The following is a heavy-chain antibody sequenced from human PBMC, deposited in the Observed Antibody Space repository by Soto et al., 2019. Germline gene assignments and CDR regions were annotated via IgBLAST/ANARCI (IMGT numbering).Heavy chain of an antibody. CDR1: GFTFSNAW. CDR2: IKSKTDGGTT. CDR3: ATDALSGFGEAQFGY. J-gene: IGHJ4*02. V-gene: IGHV3-15*01. Sequence: EVQLVESGGGLVKPGGSLRLSCAASGFTFSNAWMSWVRQAPGKGLEWVGRIKSKTDGGTTDYAAPVKGRFTISRDKSKNSMYLQMNSLKTEDTAVYDCATDALSGFGEAQFGYWGQGTLVTVSS. D-gene: IGHD3-10*01.